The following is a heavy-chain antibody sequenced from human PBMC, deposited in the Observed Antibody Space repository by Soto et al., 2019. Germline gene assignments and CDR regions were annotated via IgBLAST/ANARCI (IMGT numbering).Heavy chain of an antibody. J-gene: IGHJ6*02. V-gene: IGHV1-69*01. Sequence: QVPLVQSGAEVKKPGSSVKVSCKASGGTFSSYAISWVRQAPGQGLEWMGGIIPIFGTANYAQKFQGRVTITADESTSTAYMELSSLRSEDTAVYYCARVQFNGYGDYVPYYYYGMDVWGQGTTVTVSS. CDR3: ARVQFNGYGDYVPYYYYGMDV. CDR1: GGTFSSYA. CDR2: IIPIFGTA. D-gene: IGHD4-17*01.